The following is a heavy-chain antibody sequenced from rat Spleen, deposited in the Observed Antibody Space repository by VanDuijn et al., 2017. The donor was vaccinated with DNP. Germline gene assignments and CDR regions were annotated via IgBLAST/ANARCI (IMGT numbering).Heavy chain of an antibody. CDR3: ATGHTDY. J-gene: IGHJ2*01. CDR2: INKDSSTI. CDR1: GFNFNDNW. D-gene: IGHD1-9*01. V-gene: IGHV4-2*01. Sequence: EVKLVESGGGLVQPGKSLKLSCAASGFNFNDNWMGWVRQAPGKGLEWIGEINKDSSTITYIPSLKDKFTISRDNDQNTLYLQMSKLGSEDTATYFCATGHTDYWGQGVMVTVSS.